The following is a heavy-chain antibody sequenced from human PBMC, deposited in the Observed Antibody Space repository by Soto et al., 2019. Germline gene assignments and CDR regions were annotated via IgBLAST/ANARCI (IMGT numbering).Heavy chain of an antibody. CDR1: GFTFNNYA. Sequence: EVQLLESGGGLVQPGGSLRLSCAASGFTFNNYAMTWVRQAPGKGLEWVSAISGGGDTTSYADSVKGRFTVSRDGSKNTLHLQMSSLSAEDTALYYCAKGRGGSGSLTPRVDFWGQGTLVTFSS. CDR3: AKGRGGSGSLTPRVDF. V-gene: IGHV3-23*01. CDR2: ISGGGDTT. J-gene: IGHJ4*02. D-gene: IGHD3-10*01.